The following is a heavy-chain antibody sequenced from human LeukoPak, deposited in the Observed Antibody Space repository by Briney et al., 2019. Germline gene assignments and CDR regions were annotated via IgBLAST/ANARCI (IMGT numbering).Heavy chain of an antibody. CDR3: ARAYTYYDSSGYYPFDY. D-gene: IGHD3-22*01. J-gene: IGHJ4*02. CDR2: INTNTGNP. CDR1: GYTFTSYA. Sequence: ASVKVSCKASGYTFTSYAMHWVRQAPGQRLEWMGWINTNTGNPTYAQGFTGRFVFSLDTSVSTAYLQISSLKAEDTAVYYCARAYTYYDSSGYYPFDYWGQGTLVTVSS. V-gene: IGHV7-4-1*02.